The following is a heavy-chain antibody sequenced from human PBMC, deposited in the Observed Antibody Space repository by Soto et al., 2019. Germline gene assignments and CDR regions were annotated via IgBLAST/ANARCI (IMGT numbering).Heavy chain of an antibody. J-gene: IGHJ4*02. Sequence: QVHLVQSGAEVKKPGASVKVSCKTSCYTFTTYGISWVRQPPGQGLEWMGWISAYNGQTNYAQKLQGRLTMTRDTTKRIACMELTSLTSDATAVYYRARGRSSAWPDTYYFDFWGQGSLATVSS. CDR1: CYTFTTYG. CDR2: ISAYNGQT. V-gene: IGHV1-18*01. D-gene: IGHD6-13*01. CDR3: ARGRSSAWPDTYYFDF.